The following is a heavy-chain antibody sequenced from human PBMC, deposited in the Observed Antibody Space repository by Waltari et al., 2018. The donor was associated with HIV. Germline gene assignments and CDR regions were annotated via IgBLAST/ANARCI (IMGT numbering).Heavy chain of an antibody. D-gene: IGHD1-20*01. Sequence: QVQLQESGPGLVKPSKTLSPTCSVPGGSVTSGSYSWRWIRQPPGKGLEWIGYFYYSGSTNYNPSLKRRVTISLDTSKNNFSLRLSSVTAADTAVYYCARERGGKYNYYYYGMDVWGQGTTVTVSS. CDR3: ARERGGKYNYYYYGMDV. CDR1: GGSVTSGSYS. J-gene: IGHJ6*02. CDR2: FYYSGST. V-gene: IGHV4-61*03.